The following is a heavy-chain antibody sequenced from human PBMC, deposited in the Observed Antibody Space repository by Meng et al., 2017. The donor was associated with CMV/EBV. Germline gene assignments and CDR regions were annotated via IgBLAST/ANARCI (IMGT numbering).Heavy chain of an antibody. J-gene: IGHJ4*02. CDR2: IYPNSGGT. V-gene: IGHV1-2*02. CDR1: GYRFSDHY. CDR3: VRDHKWGPDY. D-gene: IGHD1-26*01. Sequence: QVQLVQPGAEVKSPGASVKVSCQTSGYRFSDHYMHWVRQAPGQGLEWMGWIYPNSGGTHYAQKFQDRVTMTRDTSISTVYMELSRLTSDDTAVYYCVRDHKWGPDYWGQGTLVTVSS.